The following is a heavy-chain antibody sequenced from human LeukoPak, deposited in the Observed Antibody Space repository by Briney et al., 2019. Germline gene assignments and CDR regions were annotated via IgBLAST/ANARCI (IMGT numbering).Heavy chain of an antibody. D-gene: IGHD6-19*01. J-gene: IGHJ4*02. CDR1: GFTYNSFA. V-gene: IGHV3-23*01. Sequence: GGSLRLSCASSGFTYNSFAKSGVRQDRGRGREGVSSISGSGASTYYADSVKGRFTISRDNSRNTLYLQMSSLRAEDTAVYYCAKSHSVAVAGTYSTYYFDSWGQGTLVTVSS. CDR3: AKSHSVAVAGTYSTYYFDS. CDR2: ISGSGAST.